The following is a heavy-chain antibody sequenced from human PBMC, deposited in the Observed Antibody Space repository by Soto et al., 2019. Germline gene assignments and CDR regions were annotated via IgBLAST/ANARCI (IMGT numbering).Heavy chain of an antibody. Sequence: QVQVVQSGPEVKKPGASVRVSCKASGYIFTSYCFSWVRQAPGQGLEWMGWISGYNGNTNYAQKFQGRVTMTTDTSTTTAYMELRSLRSDDTAVYYCARAARYCSVTSCFASFYWFDPWGQGTLVTVAS. CDR1: GYIFTSYC. CDR3: ARAARYCSVTSCFASFYWFDP. J-gene: IGHJ5*02. V-gene: IGHV1-18*04. CDR2: ISGYNGNT. D-gene: IGHD2-2*01.